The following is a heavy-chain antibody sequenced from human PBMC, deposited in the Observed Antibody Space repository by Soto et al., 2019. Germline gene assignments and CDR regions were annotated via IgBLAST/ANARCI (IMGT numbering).Heavy chain of an antibody. J-gene: IGHJ4*02. CDR3: ASTGRWSGSHWVDY. Sequence: QVQLQESGPGLVKPSETLSLTCTVSGGSISSYYWSWIRQPAGKGLEWIGRIYTSGSTNYNPSLKSRVTMSVDTSKYQFSLKLSAVTAADTAVYYCASTGRWSGSHWVDYWGQGTLVTVSS. CDR2: IYTSGST. CDR1: GGSISSYY. D-gene: IGHD1-26*01. V-gene: IGHV4-4*07.